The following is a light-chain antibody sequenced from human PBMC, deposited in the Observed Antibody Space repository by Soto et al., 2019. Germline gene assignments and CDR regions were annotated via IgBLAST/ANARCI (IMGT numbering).Light chain of an antibody. J-gene: IGKJ1*01. CDR3: QQCGSSPWT. Sequence: EIVLTQSPGTLSLSPGEGATLACRASQTISSNFLAWYQQKPGQAPRLLIYGVSIRATGITDRFSGSGSGTDFTLTISRLEPEDFAVYYCQQCGSSPWTFGQGTTVEIK. CDR2: GVS. CDR1: QTISSNF. V-gene: IGKV3-20*01.